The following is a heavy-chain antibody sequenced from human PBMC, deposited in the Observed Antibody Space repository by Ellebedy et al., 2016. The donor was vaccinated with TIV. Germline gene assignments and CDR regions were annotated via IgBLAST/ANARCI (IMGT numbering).Heavy chain of an antibody. CDR1: GFDFTNYW. CDR3: ACFENLDH. CDR2: INQDGSEK. V-gene: IGHV3-7*01. D-gene: IGHD3-16*01. Sequence: GESLKISCAASGFDFTNYWMSWARQAPGKGPEWVANINQDGSEKHYVDSVKGRFMISRDNTKNSLFLQMNSLRVDDMAIYYCACFENLDHWGPGTLVTVSS. J-gene: IGHJ4*02.